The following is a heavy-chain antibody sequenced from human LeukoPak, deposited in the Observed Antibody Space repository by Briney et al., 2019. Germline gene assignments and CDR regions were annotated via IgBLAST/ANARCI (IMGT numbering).Heavy chain of an antibody. D-gene: IGHD4-17*01. J-gene: IGHJ5*02. CDR1: GGSFSGYY. V-gene: IGHV4-34*01. Sequence: SETLSLTCAVYGGSFSGYYWSWIRQPPGKGLEWIGEINHSGSTNYIPSLKSRVTISVDTSKNQFSLKLSSVTAADTAVYYCARHDYGDYLNWFDPWGQGTLVTVSS. CDR2: INHSGST. CDR3: ARHDYGDYLNWFDP.